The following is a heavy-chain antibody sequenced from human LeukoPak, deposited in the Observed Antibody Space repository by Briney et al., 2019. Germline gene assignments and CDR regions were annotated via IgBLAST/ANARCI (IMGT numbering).Heavy chain of an antibody. CDR1: GYTLTSYY. CDR2: INPSGGST. J-gene: IGHJ4*02. Sequence: ASVKVSCKASGYTLTSYYMHWVRQAPGQGLEWMGIINPSGGSTSYAQKFQGRVTITADESTSTAYMELSSLRSEDTAVYYCASSPFPYYYDSSGYYDYFDYWGQGTLVTVSS. V-gene: IGHV1-46*01. D-gene: IGHD3-22*01. CDR3: ASSPFPYYYDSSGYYDYFDY.